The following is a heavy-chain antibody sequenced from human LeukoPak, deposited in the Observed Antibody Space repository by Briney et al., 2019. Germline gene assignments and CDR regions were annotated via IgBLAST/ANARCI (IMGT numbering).Heavy chain of an antibody. V-gene: IGHV1-2*06. CDR3: ARVLAGTTHAFDI. CDR2: INPNSGGT. D-gene: IGHD1-1*01. CDR1: GYTFTGYY. Sequence: GASMKVSCKASGYTFTGYYMHWVRQAPGQGLEWMGRINPNSGGTNYAQKFQGRVTMTRDTSISTAYMELSRLRSDDTAVYYCARVLAGTTHAFDIWGQGTMVTVSS. J-gene: IGHJ3*02.